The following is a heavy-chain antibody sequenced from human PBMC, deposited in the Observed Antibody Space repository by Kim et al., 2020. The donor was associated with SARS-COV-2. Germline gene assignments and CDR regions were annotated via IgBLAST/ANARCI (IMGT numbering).Heavy chain of an antibody. CDR3: AKPKNPYDSGPGYFDY. J-gene: IGHJ4*02. V-gene: IGHV3-23*01. D-gene: IGHD3-22*01. Sequence: GGSLRLSCAASGFTFSSYAMSWVRQAPGKGLEWVSAISGSGGSTYYADSVKGRFTISRDNSKNTLYLQMNSLRAEDTAVYYCAKPKNPYDSGPGYFDYWGQGTLVTVSS. CDR1: GFTFSSYA. CDR2: ISGSGGST.